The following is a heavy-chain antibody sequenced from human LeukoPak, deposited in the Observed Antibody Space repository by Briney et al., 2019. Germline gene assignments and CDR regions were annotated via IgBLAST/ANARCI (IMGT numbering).Heavy chain of an antibody. CDR1: GFTLSTYG. Sequence: LSCAASGFTLSTYGMHWVRQAPGKGLEWVAVIWYDGSNKYHADSVKGRFTISRDNSKNTLYLQMNSLRAEDTALYYCARILVGATSFDYWGQGTLVTVSS. J-gene: IGHJ4*02. V-gene: IGHV3-33*01. D-gene: IGHD1-26*01. CDR3: ARILVGATSFDY. CDR2: IWYDGSNK.